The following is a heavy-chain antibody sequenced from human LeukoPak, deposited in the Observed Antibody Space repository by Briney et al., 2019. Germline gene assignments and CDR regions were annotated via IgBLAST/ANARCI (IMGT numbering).Heavy chain of an antibody. J-gene: IGHJ4*02. Sequence: SVKVSCKASGGTFSSYAISWVRQAPGQGLEWMGGIIPIFGTANYAQKFQGRVTITADESTSTAYMELSSLRSEDAAVYYCATEVGATTSFDYWGQGTLVTVSS. CDR2: IIPIFGTA. D-gene: IGHD1-26*01. CDR1: GGTFSSYA. V-gene: IGHV1-69*01. CDR3: ATEVGATTSFDY.